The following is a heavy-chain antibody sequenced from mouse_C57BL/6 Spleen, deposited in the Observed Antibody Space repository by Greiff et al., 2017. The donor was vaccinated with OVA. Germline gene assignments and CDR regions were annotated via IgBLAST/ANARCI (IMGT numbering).Heavy chain of an antibody. J-gene: IGHJ2*01. CDR2: IDPSDSET. D-gene: IGHD1-1*01. CDR1: GYTFTSYW. V-gene: IGHV1-52*01. CDR3: ARSDFGTVVALDY. Sequence: QVQLQQPGAELVRPGSSVKLSCKASGYTFTSYWMHWVKQRPIQGLEWIGNIDPSDSETHYNQKFKDKATLTVDKSSSTAYMQLSSLTSEDSAVYYCARSDFGTVVALDYWGQGTTLTVSS.